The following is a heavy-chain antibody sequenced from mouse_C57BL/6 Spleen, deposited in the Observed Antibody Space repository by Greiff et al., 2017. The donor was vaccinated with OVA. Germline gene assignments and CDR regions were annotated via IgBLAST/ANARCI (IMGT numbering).Heavy chain of an antibody. CDR2: ISDGGSYT. D-gene: IGHD4-1*01. CDR3: ARGGELGLWYFDV. J-gene: IGHJ1*03. V-gene: IGHV5-4*01. Sequence: EVQLQASGGGLVKPGGSLKLSCAASGFTFSSYAMSWVRQTPEKRLEWVATISDGGSYTYYPDNVKGRFTISRDNAKNNLYLQMSHLKSEDTAMYYCARGGELGLWYFDVWGTGTTVTVSS. CDR1: GFTFSSYA.